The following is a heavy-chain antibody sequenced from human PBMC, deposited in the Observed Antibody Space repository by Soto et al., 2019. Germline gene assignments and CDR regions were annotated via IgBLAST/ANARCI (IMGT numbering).Heavy chain of an antibody. CDR1: GDTFSSYA. Sequence: QVQLVQSGAEVKKPGSSVKVSCKASGDTFSSYAINWVRQAPGLGLEWMGRIIPFSGTTNYAQNFQGRVTITAAESTSTAYMELSSLRSEDTAVYYCARGTGGAFSWFDPWGQGTLVTVSS. D-gene: IGHD3-16*01. CDR3: ARGTGGAFSWFDP. J-gene: IGHJ5*02. CDR2: IIPFSGTT. V-gene: IGHV1-69*12.